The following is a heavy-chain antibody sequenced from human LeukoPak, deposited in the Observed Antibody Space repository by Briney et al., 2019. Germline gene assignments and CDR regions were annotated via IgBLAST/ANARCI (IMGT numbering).Heavy chain of an antibody. CDR1: GYTFTGYY. Sequence: ASVKVSCQTSGYTFTGYYLHWVRQAPGQGLEWVGRIHPKSGDTDSAQNLQGRVTMTRDTSISTAYMELSGLRYDDTALYYWAIIHSTSVHYWGQGTLVSVSS. D-gene: IGHD6-6*01. CDR3: AIIHSTSVHY. CDR2: IHPKSGDT. V-gene: IGHV1-2*06. J-gene: IGHJ4*02.